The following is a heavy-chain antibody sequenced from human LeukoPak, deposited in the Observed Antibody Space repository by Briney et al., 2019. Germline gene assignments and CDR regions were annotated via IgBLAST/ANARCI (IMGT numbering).Heavy chain of an antibody. CDR2: IYPGDSDT. D-gene: IGHD2-15*01. CDR3: ARHSGYYSGGSCSNWFDP. V-gene: IGHV5-51*01. Sequence: KPGESLKISCKGSGYSFTSYWIGWVRQMPGKGLEWMGIIYPGDSDTRYSPSFQGQVTISADKSISTAYLQWSSLKASDTAMYYCARHSGYYSGGSCSNWFDPWGQGTLVTVSS. CDR1: GYSFTSYW. J-gene: IGHJ5*02.